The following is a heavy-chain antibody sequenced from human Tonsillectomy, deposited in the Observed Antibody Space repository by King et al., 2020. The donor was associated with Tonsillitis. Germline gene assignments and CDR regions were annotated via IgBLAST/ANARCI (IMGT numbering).Heavy chain of an antibody. CDR1: GFTFSSYW. V-gene: IGHV3-74*01. D-gene: IGHD3-3*01. J-gene: IGHJ6*03. CDR2: ISSAGSRT. Sequence: VQLVESGGGLVQPGGSLRLSCEASGFTFSSYWMHWVRQAPGKGLVWVSRISSAGSRTTYADSVKGRFTISRDNAKNTLYLQMNSLRAEDTAVYYCSREYYGFWSGYYIDVWGKGTTVTVSS. CDR3: SREYYGFWSGYYIDV.